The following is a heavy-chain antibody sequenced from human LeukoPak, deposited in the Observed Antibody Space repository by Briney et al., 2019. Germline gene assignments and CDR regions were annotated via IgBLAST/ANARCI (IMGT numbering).Heavy chain of an antibody. CDR1: GFTFSSYA. D-gene: IGHD6-19*01. CDR2: ISGSGGST. J-gene: IGHJ3*02. Sequence: GGSLRLSCAASGFTFSSYAMSWVRQAPGEGLEWVSAISGSGGSTYYADSVKGRFTISRDNSKNALYLQMNSLRAEDTAVYYCAGTQWLVREGAFDIWGQGTMVTVSS. V-gene: IGHV3-23*01. CDR3: AGTQWLVREGAFDI.